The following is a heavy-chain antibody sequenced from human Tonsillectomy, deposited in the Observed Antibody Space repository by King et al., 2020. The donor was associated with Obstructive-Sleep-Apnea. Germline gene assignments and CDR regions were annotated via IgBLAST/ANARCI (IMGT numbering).Heavy chain of an antibody. J-gene: IGHJ3*02. CDR2: TSSRGGTL. Sequence: VQLVESGGGLVQPGGSLRLSCAASGFTFSSYSMNWVRQSPGKGLEWVSYTSSRGGTLYYADSVKGQFTTSSDNAKNSLYLQIDSLRVEDTAVYYCARDRSGAGGSFDIWGQGTMVTVSS. V-gene: IGHV3-48*04. CDR3: ARDRSGAGGSFDI. D-gene: IGHD2-8*02. CDR1: GFTFSSYS.